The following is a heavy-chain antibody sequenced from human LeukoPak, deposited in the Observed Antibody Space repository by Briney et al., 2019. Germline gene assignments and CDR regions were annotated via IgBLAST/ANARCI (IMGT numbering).Heavy chain of an antibody. D-gene: IGHD4-17*01. CDR3: ASGRGDYLLFGY. CDR2: INSDGSST. J-gene: IGHJ4*02. CDR1: GFTFSSYW. Sequence: GGSLRLSCAASGFTFSSYWMHWVRQAPGKGLVWVSRINSDGSSTSYANSVKGRFTISRDNAKNTLYLQMNSLRAEDTAVYYCASGRGDYLLFGYWGQGTLVTVSS. V-gene: IGHV3-74*01.